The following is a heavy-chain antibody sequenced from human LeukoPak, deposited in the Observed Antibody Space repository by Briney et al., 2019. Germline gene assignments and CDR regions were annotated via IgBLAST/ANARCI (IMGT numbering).Heavy chain of an antibody. J-gene: IGHJ5*02. CDR1: GGSISSSSYY. CDR2: IYHSGST. CDR3: ARHGVMVRGVKWFDP. V-gene: IGHV4-39*07. Sequence: PSETLSLTCTVSGGSISSSSYYWGWIRQPPGKGLEWIGSIYHSGSTYYNPSLKSRVTIAVETSKNQFSLKLSSVTAADKAVYYCARHGVMVRGVKWFDPWGQGTLVTVSS. D-gene: IGHD3-10*01.